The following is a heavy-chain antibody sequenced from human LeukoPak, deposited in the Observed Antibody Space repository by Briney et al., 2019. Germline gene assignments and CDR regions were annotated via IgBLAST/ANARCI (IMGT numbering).Heavy chain of an antibody. CDR2: ISGSGAGT. CDR3: AKDLSWGLDY. Sequence: GGSLRLSCAASGFAFSTYGMSWVXQAPGXGPEWVSAISGSGAGTYYADSMKGRFTISRDNSKNTLYLQINSLRAEDTALYYCAKDLSWGLDYWGLGTLVTVSS. D-gene: IGHD7-27*01. V-gene: IGHV3-23*01. J-gene: IGHJ4*02. CDR1: GFAFSTYG.